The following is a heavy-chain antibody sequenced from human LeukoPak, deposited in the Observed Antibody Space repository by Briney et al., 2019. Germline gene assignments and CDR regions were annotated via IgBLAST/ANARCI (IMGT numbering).Heavy chain of an antibody. CDR3: ARDLPIYFDP. D-gene: IGHD5/OR15-5a*01. Sequence: GGSLRLSCAASGFTFDDYAMHWVRQAPGKGLEWVSGISWNSGSIGYADSVKGRFIISRDNSKNTLYLQMNSLRAEDTAVYYCARDLPIYFDPWGQGTLVTVSS. CDR1: GFTFDDYA. V-gene: IGHV3-9*01. J-gene: IGHJ5*02. CDR2: ISWNSGSI.